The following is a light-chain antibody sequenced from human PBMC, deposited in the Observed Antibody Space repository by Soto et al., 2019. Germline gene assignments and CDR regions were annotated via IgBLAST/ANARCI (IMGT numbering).Light chain of an antibody. J-gene: IGLJ3*02. Sequence: QSVLTQPPSASGTPGQRVTISCSGSNSNIGSNALNWYRQLPGTAPKLLMFSNHLRPSGVPDRFSGSKSGTSASLAISGLKSEDEVDYYCANWDDNLHGPVFGGGTKLTVL. CDR3: ANWDDNLHGPV. CDR2: SNH. V-gene: IGLV1-44*01. CDR1: NSNIGSNA.